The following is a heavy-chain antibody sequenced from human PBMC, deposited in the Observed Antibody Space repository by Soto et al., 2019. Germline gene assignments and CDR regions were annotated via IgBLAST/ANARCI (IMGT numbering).Heavy chain of an antibody. V-gene: IGHV1-8*02. Sequence: GASVKVSCEASGYSFTSYGISWVRQAPGQGLEWMGWMNPNSGNTGYAQKFQGRVTMTRNTSISTAYMELSSLRSEDTAVYYCARTTTYYDFWSGYYRGGYYYYYMDVWGKGTTVTVSS. CDR3: ARTTTYYDFWSGYYRGGYYYYYMDV. CDR2: MNPNSGNT. D-gene: IGHD3-3*01. CDR1: GYSFTSYG. J-gene: IGHJ6*03.